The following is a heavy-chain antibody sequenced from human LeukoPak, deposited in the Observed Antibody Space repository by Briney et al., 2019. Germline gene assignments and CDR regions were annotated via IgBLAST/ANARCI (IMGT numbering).Heavy chain of an antibody. V-gene: IGHV3-53*01. Sequence: PGGSLRLSCAASGFTVSSNYMRWVRQAPGKGLEWVSLIYSGGGTYYSDSMKGRFTISRDNSKITLFLRMNSLRAEDTAVYYCARGVGREGYNDAYDIWGQGTMVTVFS. CDR1: GFTVSSNY. CDR3: ARGVGREGYNDAYDI. D-gene: IGHD5-24*01. CDR2: IYSGGGT. J-gene: IGHJ3*02.